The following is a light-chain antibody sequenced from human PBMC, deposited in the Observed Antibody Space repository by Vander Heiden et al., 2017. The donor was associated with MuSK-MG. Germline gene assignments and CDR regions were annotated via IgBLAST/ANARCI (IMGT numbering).Light chain of an antibody. V-gene: IGKV1-5*03. Sequence: DIQMTHSPSTLSASVGDRVTITCRASQSISNWLAWYQQKPGKAPKLLIYKASSLESGVPSRFSGSGSGTDFTLTISSMQPDDFATYYCQQYHSYSPAFGQGTKVEIK. CDR1: QSISNW. CDR2: KAS. CDR3: QQYHSYSPA. J-gene: IGKJ1*01.